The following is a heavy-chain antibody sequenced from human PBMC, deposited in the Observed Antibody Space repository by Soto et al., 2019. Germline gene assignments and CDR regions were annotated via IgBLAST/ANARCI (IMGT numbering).Heavy chain of an antibody. CDR3: AKDDPYYYGSGSYLSY. V-gene: IGHV3-11*04. Sequence: PVGSLRLSCAASGFTFSDYYMSWIRQAPGKGLEWVSYISSSGSTIYYADSVKGRFTISRDNSKNTLYLQMNSLRAEDTAVYYCAKDDPYYYGSGSYLSYWGQGTLVTVSS. CDR2: ISSSGSTI. CDR1: GFTFSDYY. D-gene: IGHD3-10*01. J-gene: IGHJ4*02.